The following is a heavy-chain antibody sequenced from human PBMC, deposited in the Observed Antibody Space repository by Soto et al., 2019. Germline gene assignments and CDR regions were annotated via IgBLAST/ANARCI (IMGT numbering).Heavy chain of an antibody. V-gene: IGHV5-51*01. CDR3: ARLGGGYDFYYYYGMDV. Sequence: GESLKISCKGSGYSFTNYWIGWVRQMPGKGLEWMGIIYPGDSDTTYSPSFQGQVAISADKSISTAYLQWSSLKASDTAMYYCARLGGGYDFYYYYGMDVWGQGTTVTVSS. D-gene: IGHD5-12*01. CDR2: IYPGDSDT. CDR1: GYSFTNYW. J-gene: IGHJ6*02.